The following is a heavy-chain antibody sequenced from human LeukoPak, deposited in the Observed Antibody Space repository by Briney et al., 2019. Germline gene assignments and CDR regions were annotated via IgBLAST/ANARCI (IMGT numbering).Heavy chain of an antibody. CDR2: IRYDGSNK. V-gene: IGHV3-30*02. D-gene: IGHD4-17*01. CDR1: GFTFSSYG. CDR3: AKDAGNYGDSNYFDY. J-gene: IGHJ4*02. Sequence: GGSLRLSCAASGFTFSSYGMHWVRQAPGKGLEWVAFIRYDGSNKYCADSVKGRFTISRDNFKNTLYLQMNSLRAEDTAVYYCAKDAGNYGDSNYFDYWGQGTLVTVSS.